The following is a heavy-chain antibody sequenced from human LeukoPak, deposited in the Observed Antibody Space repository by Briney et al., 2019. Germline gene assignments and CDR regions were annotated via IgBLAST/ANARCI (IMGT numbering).Heavy chain of an antibody. CDR1: GGSISSYY. D-gene: IGHD3-10*01. CDR2: IYYSGST. Sequence: SETLSLTCTVSGGSISSYYWSWIRQPPGKGLEWIGYIYYSGSTNYNPSLKSRVTMSVDTSKNQFSLKLSSVTAADTAVYYCTGNYYGSGSYADFDYWGQGTLVTVSS. CDR3: TGNYYGSGSYADFDY. V-gene: IGHV4-59*12. J-gene: IGHJ4*02.